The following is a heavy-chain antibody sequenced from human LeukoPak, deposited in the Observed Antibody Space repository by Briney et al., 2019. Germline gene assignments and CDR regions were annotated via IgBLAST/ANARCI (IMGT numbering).Heavy chain of an antibody. Sequence: ASVKVSCKGSGYPFTDYGVSWVRQAPGQGLEWMGWISAYNGNTNYAQKLQGRVTMTTDTSTSTAYMELRSLRSDDTAVYYCARVGLKNWFDPWGQGTLVTVSS. CDR1: GYPFTDYG. D-gene: IGHD3-16*01. CDR2: ISAYNGNT. J-gene: IGHJ5*02. CDR3: ARVGLKNWFDP. V-gene: IGHV1-18*01.